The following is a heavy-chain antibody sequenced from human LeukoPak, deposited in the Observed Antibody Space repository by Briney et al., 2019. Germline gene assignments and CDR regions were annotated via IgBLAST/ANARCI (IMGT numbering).Heavy chain of an antibody. J-gene: IGHJ3*02. D-gene: IGHD4/OR15-4a*01. Sequence: GVSLRLSCSASGFTFNSYPVHWVRQAPGKGLEYVSGISRNGGSTYYADSVKGRFTISRDNSKNTLYLQMSSLRAEDTAVYYCVKESGFMVAPNSAFDIWGQGTMVTASS. CDR2: ISRNGGST. CDR3: VKESGFMVAPNSAFDI. CDR1: GFTFNSYP. V-gene: IGHV3-64D*06.